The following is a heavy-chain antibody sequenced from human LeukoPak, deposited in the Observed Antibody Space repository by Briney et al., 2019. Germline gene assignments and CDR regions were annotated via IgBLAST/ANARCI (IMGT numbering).Heavy chain of an antibody. CDR2: IKQDGTEK. CDR3: VRVALYFYDSESYHFFEH. D-gene: IGHD3-10*01. J-gene: IGHJ4*02. V-gene: IGHV3-7*01. Sequence: GGSLRLSCEASGFTFTTYWLGWVRQPPGKGLEWVANIKQDGTEKYYVDSVKGRFTISRDNAKNSLYLQMNTLRVEDTAIYYCVRVALYFYDSESYHFFEHWGQGTPVTASS. CDR1: GFTFTTYW.